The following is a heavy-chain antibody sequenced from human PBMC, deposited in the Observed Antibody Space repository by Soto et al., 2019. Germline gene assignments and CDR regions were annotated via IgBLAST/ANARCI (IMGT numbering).Heavy chain of an antibody. D-gene: IGHD3-10*01. CDR3: APCFGAFDY. Sequence: QVQLVESGGGVVQPGRSLRLSCAASGFTFSSYGMHWVRQAPGKGLEWVAVISYDGSNKYYADSVKGRFTISRDNSKNTLYLQMNILRAENTAVYYCAPCFGAFDYWDQGTLVTVSS. V-gene: IGHV3-30*03. CDR2: ISYDGSNK. CDR1: GFTFSSYG. J-gene: IGHJ4*02.